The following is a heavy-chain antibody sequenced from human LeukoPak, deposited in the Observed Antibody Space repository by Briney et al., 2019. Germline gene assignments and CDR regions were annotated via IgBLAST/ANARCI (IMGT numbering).Heavy chain of an antibody. CDR1: GFTFSSYG. CDR2: IRYDGSNK. Sequence: GGSLRLSCAASGFTFSSYGMHWVRQAPGKGLEWVAFIRYDGSNKYYADSVKGRFAISRDNSKNTLYLQMNSLRAEDTAVYYCAKLGGIAAAGDDYWGQGTLVTVSS. V-gene: IGHV3-30*02. J-gene: IGHJ4*02. D-gene: IGHD6-13*01. CDR3: AKLGGIAAAGDDY.